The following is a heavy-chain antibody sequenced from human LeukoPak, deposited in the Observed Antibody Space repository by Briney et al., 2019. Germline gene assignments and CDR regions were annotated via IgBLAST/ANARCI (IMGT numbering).Heavy chain of an antibody. V-gene: IGHV1-18*01. J-gene: IGHJ4*02. CDR3: ARVADPYSGSYFDY. CDR2: ISAYNGNT. D-gene: IGHD1-26*01. Sequence: GAAVKVSCKASGYTFTSYGISWVRQAPGQGLEWMGWISAYNGNTNYAQKLQGRVTMTTDTSTSTAYMELRSLRSDDTAVYCCARVADPYSGSYFDYWGQGTLLTVSS. CDR1: GYTFTSYG.